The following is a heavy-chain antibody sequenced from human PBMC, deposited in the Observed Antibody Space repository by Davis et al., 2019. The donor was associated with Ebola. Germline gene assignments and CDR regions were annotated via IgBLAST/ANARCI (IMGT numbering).Heavy chain of an antibody. D-gene: IGHD1-26*01. CDR2: IYYSGST. Sequence: SETLSLTCTVSGDSISSSSYYWGWIRQPPGKGLEWIGSIYYSGSTYYNPSLKSRVSMSLDTSNNQFSLGLSSVTAADTAVYFCARHRGNYYDYWGQGTLVTVSS. V-gene: IGHV4-39*07. J-gene: IGHJ4*02. CDR3: ARHRGNYYDY. CDR1: GDSISSSSYY.